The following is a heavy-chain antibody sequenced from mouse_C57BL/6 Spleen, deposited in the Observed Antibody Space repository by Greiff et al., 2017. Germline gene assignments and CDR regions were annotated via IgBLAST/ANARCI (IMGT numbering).Heavy chain of an antibody. Sequence: QVQLQQPGAELVRPGSSVKLSCKASGYTFTSYWMDWVKQRPGQGLEWIGNIYPSDSETHYNQKFKDKATLTVDKSSSTAYMQLSSLTSEDSAVYYGARGRYDCDGDWFAYWGQGTLVTVSA. CDR2: IYPSDSET. CDR3: ARGRYDCDGDWFAY. D-gene: IGHD2-4*01. J-gene: IGHJ3*01. V-gene: IGHV1-61*01. CDR1: GYTFTSYW.